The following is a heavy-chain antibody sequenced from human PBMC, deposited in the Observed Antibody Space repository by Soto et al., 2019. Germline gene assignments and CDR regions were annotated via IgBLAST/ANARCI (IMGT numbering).Heavy chain of an antibody. D-gene: IGHD3-16*01. CDR2: IYYSGST. CDR3: ASVSFGGPRLSH. CDR1: GGSISSYY. V-gene: IGHV4-59*01. J-gene: IGHJ4*02. Sequence: SETLSLTCTVSGGSISSYYWSWIRQSPGNGLEWIGYIYYSGSTNYNPSLKSRVTISVDTSKNQFSLKLSSVTAADTAVYYCASVSFGGPRLSHWGPGTLVTVSS.